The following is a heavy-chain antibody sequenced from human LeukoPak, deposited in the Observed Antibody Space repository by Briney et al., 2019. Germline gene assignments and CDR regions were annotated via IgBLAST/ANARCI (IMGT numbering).Heavy chain of an antibody. D-gene: IGHD2-2*01. Sequence: GGSLRLSCEASGFTFSSYWMRWVRQAPGKGLEWVAHIKQDGSEKFYVDSVKGRFTISRDNAKNSLYLQMNSLRAEDTAVYYCARVGARYCSSTSCYFHYWGQGTLVTVSS. CDR3: ARVGARYCSSTSCYFHY. V-gene: IGHV3-7*01. CDR1: GFTFSSYW. CDR2: IKQDGSEK. J-gene: IGHJ4*02.